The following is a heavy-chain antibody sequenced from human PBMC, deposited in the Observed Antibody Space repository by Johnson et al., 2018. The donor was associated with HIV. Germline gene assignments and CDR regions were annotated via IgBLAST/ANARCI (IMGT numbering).Heavy chain of an antibody. Sequence: VQLVESGGGLVQPGGSMRLSCVASGYSLSSYWMSWVRQAPGKGLEWVANIKQDGSEKYYADSVKGRFTISRDNSKNTLYLQMNSLSSEDTAVYYCAKGGDYVWGSYRYPDAFDIWGQGTMVTVSS. D-gene: IGHD3-16*02. CDR1: GYSLSSYW. CDR3: AKGGDYVWGSYRYPDAFDI. V-gene: IGHV3-7*02. J-gene: IGHJ3*02. CDR2: IKQDGSEK.